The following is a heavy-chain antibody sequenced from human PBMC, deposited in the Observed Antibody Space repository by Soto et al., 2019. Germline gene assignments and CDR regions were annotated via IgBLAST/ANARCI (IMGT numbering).Heavy chain of an antibody. J-gene: IGHJ4*02. CDR1: GYMFSSYW. CDR2: INQNGSER. V-gene: IGHV3-7*05. Sequence: EVDLLESGGGLVQPGGSLRLSCAATGYMFSSYWMTWVRQAPGKGLEWVANINQNGSERYYVDSVEGRFTISRDNAKNSVFLQMENLRVEDTALYYCATDILDFWGRGTLVTVSS. CDR3: ATDILDF. D-gene: IGHD3-9*01.